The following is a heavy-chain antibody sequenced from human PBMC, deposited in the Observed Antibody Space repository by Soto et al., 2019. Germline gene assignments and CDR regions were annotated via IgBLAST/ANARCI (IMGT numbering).Heavy chain of an antibody. D-gene: IGHD2-15*01. V-gene: IGHV1-69*06. CDR3: ARGLECRGYCLDKPTWFAP. J-gene: IGHJ5*02. CDR1: GGTFSTYT. Sequence: AASVKVSCKASGGTFSTYTFSWVRQAPGQGLEWVGRIIPIFGTPYYSQKFQGRVTITADKSTSTVYMELSSLRSDDTAVYFCARGLECRGYCLDKPTWFAPWGQGTLVTVSS. CDR2: IIPIFGTP.